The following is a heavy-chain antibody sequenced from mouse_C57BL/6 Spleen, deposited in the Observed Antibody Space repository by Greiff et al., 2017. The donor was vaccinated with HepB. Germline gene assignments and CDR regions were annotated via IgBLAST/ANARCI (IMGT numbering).Heavy chain of an antibody. V-gene: IGHV1-53*01. Sequence: VQLQQPGTELVKPGASVKLSCKASGYTFTSYWMHWVKQRPGQGLEGIGNINPSNGDTNYNEKFKSKATLTVDKSSSTAYMQLSSLTSEDSAVYYCASSRSTMVTPFAYWGQGTLVTVSA. CDR3: ASSRSTMVTPFAY. CDR1: GYTFTSYW. J-gene: IGHJ3*01. D-gene: IGHD2-2*01. CDR2: INPSNGDT.